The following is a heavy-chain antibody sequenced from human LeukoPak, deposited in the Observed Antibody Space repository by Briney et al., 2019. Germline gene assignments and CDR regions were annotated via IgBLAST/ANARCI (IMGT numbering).Heavy chain of an antibody. CDR3: ARFDYGDYYYGMDV. CDR1: GYTFTGYY. Sequence: VASVTVSCKASGYTFTGYYMHWVRQAPGQGLEWMGWINPNSGNTGYAQKFQGRVTMTRNTSISTAYMELSSLRSEDTAVYYCARFDYGDYYYGMDVWGQGTTVTVSS. V-gene: IGHV1-8*02. J-gene: IGHJ6*02. D-gene: IGHD4-17*01. CDR2: INPNSGNT.